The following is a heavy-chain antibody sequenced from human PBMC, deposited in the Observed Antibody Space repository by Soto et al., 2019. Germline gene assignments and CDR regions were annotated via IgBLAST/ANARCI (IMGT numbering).Heavy chain of an antibody. J-gene: IGHJ6*02. D-gene: IGHD2-2*01. CDR2: IYPGDSDT. CDR3: ARSDCSSTSCRHMGRYYYYYGMDV. Sequence: GESLKISCKGSGYSFTSYWISWVRQMPGKGLEWMGIIYPGDSDTRYSPSFQGQVTISADKSISTAYLQWSSLKASDTAMYYCARSDCSSTSCRHMGRYYYYYGMDVWGQGTTVTVSS. CDR1: GYSFTSYW. V-gene: IGHV5-51*01.